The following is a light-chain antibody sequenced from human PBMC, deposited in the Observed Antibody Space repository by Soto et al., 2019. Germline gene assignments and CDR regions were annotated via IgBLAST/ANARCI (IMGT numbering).Light chain of an antibody. CDR1: QSVSTY. CDR2: DAS. V-gene: IGKV3-11*01. CDR3: QQRANWPLT. Sequence: EIVLTQSPATLSLSPGERATLSCRASQSVSTYLAWYQQKPGQAPRLLIYDASNRATGIPARFSGSGSGTDFTLTISSLEPADLAVYYCQQRANWPLTFGGGTKVEIK. J-gene: IGKJ4*01.